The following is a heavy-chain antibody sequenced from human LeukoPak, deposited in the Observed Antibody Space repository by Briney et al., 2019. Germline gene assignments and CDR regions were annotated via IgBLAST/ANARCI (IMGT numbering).Heavy chain of an antibody. Sequence: SGGSLRLSCAASGFTFDDYAMHWVRQAPGKGLEWVSGISWNSGSIGYADSVKGRFTISRDNAKNSLYLQMNSLRAEDTALYYCAKEAVAESFDIWGQGTMVTVSS. D-gene: IGHD6-19*01. CDR3: AKEAVAESFDI. J-gene: IGHJ3*02. CDR1: GFTFDDYA. V-gene: IGHV3-9*01. CDR2: ISWNSGSI.